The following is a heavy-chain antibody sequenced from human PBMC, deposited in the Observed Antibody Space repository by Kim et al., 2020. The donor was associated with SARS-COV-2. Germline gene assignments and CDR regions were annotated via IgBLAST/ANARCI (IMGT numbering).Heavy chain of an antibody. CDR3: VRIGYSSSSTDY. J-gene: IGHJ4*02. D-gene: IGHD6-13*01. Sequence: YYVDSLKGRFTISRDNAKNSLYLQMNSLRAEDTAVYYCVRIGYSSSSTDYWGQGTLIIVSS. V-gene: IGHV3-7*01.